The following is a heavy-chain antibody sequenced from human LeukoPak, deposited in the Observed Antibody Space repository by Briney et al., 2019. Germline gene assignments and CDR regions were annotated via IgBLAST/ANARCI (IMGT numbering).Heavy chain of an antibody. V-gene: IGHV3-23*01. CDR3: AKVTVNYYDSSGYLT. Sequence: GGSLRLSCAASGFTFSSYAMSWVRQAPGRGLEWVSAISGSGGSTYYADSVKGRFTISRDNSKNTLYLQMNSLRAEDTAVYYCAKVTVNYYDSSGYLTWGQGTLVTVSS. D-gene: IGHD3-22*01. CDR1: GFTFSSYA. CDR2: ISGSGGST. J-gene: IGHJ5*02.